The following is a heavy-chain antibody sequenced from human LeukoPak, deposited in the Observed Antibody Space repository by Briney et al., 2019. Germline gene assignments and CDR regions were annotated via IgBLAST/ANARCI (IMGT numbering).Heavy chain of an antibody. V-gene: IGHV3-33*01. Sequence: GTSLRLSCAASGFTFSRYGMHWVRQAPGKGLEWVAVIWEDGSNIYYADSVKGRFTISRDNSKNTLYLQMNSLRAEDTAVYYCARGLIYSPNWFDPWGQGTLVTVSS. CDR1: GFTFSRYG. J-gene: IGHJ5*02. CDR2: IWEDGSNI. D-gene: IGHD4-11*01. CDR3: ARGLIYSPNWFDP.